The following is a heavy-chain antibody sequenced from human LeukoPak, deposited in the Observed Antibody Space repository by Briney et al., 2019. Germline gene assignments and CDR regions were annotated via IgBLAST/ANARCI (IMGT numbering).Heavy chain of an antibody. CDR2: IIPILGTA. J-gene: IGHJ4*02. D-gene: IGHD6-6*01. Sequence: GASVKVSCKASGGTFSSYAISWVRQAPGQGREWMGGIIPILGTANYAQKFQGRVTITADQSTSTAYMELSRLRSEHTAVYYRARTRIAARLGPFDYWRQGTLVTVSS. V-gene: IGHV1-69*10. CDR3: ARTRIAARLGPFDY. CDR1: GGTFSSYA.